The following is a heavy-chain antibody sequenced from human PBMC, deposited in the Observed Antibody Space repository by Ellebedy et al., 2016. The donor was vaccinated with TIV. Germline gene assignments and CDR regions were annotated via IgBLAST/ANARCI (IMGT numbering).Heavy chain of an antibody. V-gene: IGHV3-9*01. CDR1: GFLFDDYA. CDR3: AKDLSSGTYYYYEMDV. D-gene: IGHD3-10*01. Sequence: PGGSLRLSCTASGFLFDDYAMHWVRQAPGKGLEWVSSISWNSGTIDYADSVKGRFSISRDNAKNSLFLQMNSLRVEDTALYYCAKDLSSGTYYYYEMDVWGQGTTVTVS. J-gene: IGHJ6*02. CDR2: ISWNSGTI.